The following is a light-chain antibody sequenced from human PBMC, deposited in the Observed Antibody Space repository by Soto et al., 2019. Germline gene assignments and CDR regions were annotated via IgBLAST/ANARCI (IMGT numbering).Light chain of an antibody. Sequence: QSALTQPASVSGSPAQSITISCTGTSSDVGGYNYISWYQQHPGKAPKFIIYDVRNRPSGVSNRFSGSRSGNTASLTISGLQAEDEADYYCSSYTSTSTVIFGGGTKLTVL. CDR1: SSDVGGYNY. J-gene: IGLJ2*01. V-gene: IGLV2-14*01. CDR3: SSYTSTSTVI. CDR2: DVR.